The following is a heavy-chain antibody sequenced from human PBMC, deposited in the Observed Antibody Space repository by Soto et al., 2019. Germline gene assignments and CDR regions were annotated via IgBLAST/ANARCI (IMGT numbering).Heavy chain of an antibody. CDR2: ISGSGGST. CDR3: SLMVAATLGDY. V-gene: IGHV3-23*01. J-gene: IGHJ4*02. Sequence: EVQLLESGGGLVQPGGSMRLSCAASGFTFSSYAMSWVRQAPGKGLEWVSAISGSGGSTYYADSVKGRFTISRDNSKNTLYLQMNSLRAEDTAVYYGSLMVAATLGDYWGQGTLVTVSS. CDR1: GFTFSSYA. D-gene: IGHD2-15*01.